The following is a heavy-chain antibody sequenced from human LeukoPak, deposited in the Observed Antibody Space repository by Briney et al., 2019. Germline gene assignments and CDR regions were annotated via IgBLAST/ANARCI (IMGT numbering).Heavy chain of an antibody. V-gene: IGHV1-2*02. D-gene: IGHD2-15*01. CDR2: INPNSGGT. Sequence: ASVKVSCKASGYTFTGYYMHWVRQAPGQGLEWMGWINPNSGGTNYAQKFQGRVTMTRDTSISTAYMELSRLRSDDTAVYYCASNDCSGGSCYRGALVYWGQGTLVTVSS. CDR1: GYTFTGYY. CDR3: ASNDCSGGSCYRGALVY. J-gene: IGHJ4*02.